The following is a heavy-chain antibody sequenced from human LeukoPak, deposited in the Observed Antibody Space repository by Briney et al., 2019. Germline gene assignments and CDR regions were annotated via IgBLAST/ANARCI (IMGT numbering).Heavy chain of an antibody. CDR3: ARVLTGTTDF. Sequence: PGGSLRLSCAASGFTFSSYGINWVRQAPGKGLEWVSSIDVGSYAYYARSVKGRFTISRDNAKNSLYLQMNSLRAEDTAVYYCARVLTGTTDFWGQGTLVTVSS. J-gene: IGHJ4*02. CDR1: GFTFSSYG. V-gene: IGHV3-21*01. D-gene: IGHD1-20*01. CDR2: IDVGSYA.